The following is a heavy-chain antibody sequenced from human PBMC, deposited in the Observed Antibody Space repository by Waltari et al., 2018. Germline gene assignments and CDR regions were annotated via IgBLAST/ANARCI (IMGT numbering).Heavy chain of an antibody. Sequence: QVQLQESGPGLVKPSETLSLTCAVSGYSISSGYYWGWIRQPPGKGLEWIGSIYHSGSTFYNPSLKSLVTISVDTSKNQFSLKLSSVTAADTAVYYCARDTPAPRITGATSVDYWGQGTLVTVSS. V-gene: IGHV4-38-2*02. J-gene: IGHJ4*02. CDR3: ARDTPAPRITGATSVDY. D-gene: IGHD1-20*01. CDR2: IYHSGST. CDR1: GYSISSGYY.